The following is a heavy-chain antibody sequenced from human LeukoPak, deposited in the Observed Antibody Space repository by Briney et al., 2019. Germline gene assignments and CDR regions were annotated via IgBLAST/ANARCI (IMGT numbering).Heavy chain of an antibody. Sequence: GGSLRLSCAASGFTFSSYSMTWVRQAPGKGLEWVSSISSSSSYIYYADSVKGRFTISRDNAKNSLYLQMNSLRAEDTAVYYCARGAHCSSTSCYKYNWFDPWGQGTLVTVSS. D-gene: IGHD2-2*01. J-gene: IGHJ5*02. CDR1: GFTFSSYS. CDR2: ISSSSSYI. CDR3: ARGAHCSSTSCYKYNWFDP. V-gene: IGHV3-21*01.